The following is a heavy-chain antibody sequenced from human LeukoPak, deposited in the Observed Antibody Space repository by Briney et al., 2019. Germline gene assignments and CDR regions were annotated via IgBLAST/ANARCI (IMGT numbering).Heavy chain of an antibody. CDR1: GYTFTSYG. CDR2: SSAYNGNT. J-gene: IGHJ5*02. D-gene: IGHD4-17*01. Sequence: ASVKVSCKASGYTFTSYGISWVRQAPGQGLEWMGWSSAYNGNTNYAQKLQGRVTMTTDTSTSTAYMELRSLRSDDTAVYYCARDYGDYYAEWFDPWGQGTLVTVSS. V-gene: IGHV1-18*01. CDR3: ARDYGDYYAEWFDP.